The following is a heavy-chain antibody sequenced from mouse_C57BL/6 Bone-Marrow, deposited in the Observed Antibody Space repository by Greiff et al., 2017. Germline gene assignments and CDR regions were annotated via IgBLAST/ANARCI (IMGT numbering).Heavy chain of an antibody. CDR3: ARPFITTVVYFDY. V-gene: IGHV5-6*01. D-gene: IGHD1-1*01. CDR2: ISSGGSYT. Sequence: VQLKESGGDLVKPGGSLKLSCAASGFTFSSYGMSWVRQTPDKRLEWVATISSGGSYTYYPDSVKGRFTISRDNAKNTLYLQMSSLKSEDTAMYYCARPFITTVVYFDYWGQGTTLTVSS. CDR1: GFTFSSYG. J-gene: IGHJ2*01.